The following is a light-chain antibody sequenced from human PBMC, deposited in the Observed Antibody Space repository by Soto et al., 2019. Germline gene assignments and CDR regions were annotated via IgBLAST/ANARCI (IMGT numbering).Light chain of an antibody. CDR3: TAWDDGLNAGL. V-gene: IGLV1-44*01. CDR2: NDY. J-gene: IGLJ3*02. CDR1: SSNIGSHT. Sequence: QSVLTQPPSASGTPGQRVTISCSGSSSNIGSHTVNWYQQLPGTAPRLLIYNDYERPSGVPDRFSGSKSGTSASLAISGLQSEDEADYYCTAWDDGLNAGLFGGGTKLTVL.